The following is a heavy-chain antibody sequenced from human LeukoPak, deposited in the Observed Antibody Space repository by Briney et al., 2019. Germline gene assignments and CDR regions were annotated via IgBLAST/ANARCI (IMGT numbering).Heavy chain of an antibody. Sequence: GGSLRLSCAASGFTFSSYEINWVRQAPGKGLEWVSYISSSGSTTYYADSVKGRFTISRDNVKNSLYLQMNSLRAEDTAVYYCARGALTLNYYYYYMDVWGKGTMVTVSS. J-gene: IGHJ6*03. CDR1: GFTFSSYE. CDR3: ARGALTLNYYYYYMDV. V-gene: IGHV3-48*03. CDR2: ISSSGSTT.